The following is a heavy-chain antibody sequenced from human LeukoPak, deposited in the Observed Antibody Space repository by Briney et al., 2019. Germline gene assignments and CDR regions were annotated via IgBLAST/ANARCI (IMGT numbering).Heavy chain of an antibody. V-gene: IGHV4-39*01. CDR2: IYYIGST. Sequence: SETLSLTCTVSGGSIASSGYYWGWISKPPGEGLERIGGIYYIGSTYYNPSLKSRVTISVDTSKNQFSLKLSSVTAADTAVYYCASLCKGGTCYSKLDYWGQGNLVTVSS. CDR1: GGSIASSGYY. D-gene: IGHD2-15*01. J-gene: IGHJ4*02. CDR3: ASLCKGGTCYSKLDY.